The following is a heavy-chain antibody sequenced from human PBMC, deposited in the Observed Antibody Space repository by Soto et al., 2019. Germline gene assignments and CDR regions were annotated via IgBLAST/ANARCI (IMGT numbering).Heavy chain of an antibody. CDR3: ARDGYDGSGSPYPAF. CDR1: GASMSECF. D-gene: IGHD3-10*01. V-gene: IGHV4-59*01. Sequence: PSETLSLTCTVSGASMSECFWSWIRQSPGKGLEWIGYIYYLGSTDYNPSLKSRVTISVDTSKRQFSLRLTSVTAADTAVYYCARDGYDGSGSPYPAFWGPGTQVTAPQ. J-gene: IGHJ4*02. CDR2: IYYLGST.